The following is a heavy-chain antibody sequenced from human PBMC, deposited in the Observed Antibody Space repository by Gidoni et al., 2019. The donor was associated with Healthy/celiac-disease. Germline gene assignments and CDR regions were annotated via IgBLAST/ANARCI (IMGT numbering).Heavy chain of an antibody. Sequence: EVQLVESGGGLVKPGGSLRLSCAASGFTFSSYRMNWVLQAPGKGLEWVSSSSRSSSYIYYADSVKGRFTISRDNAKNSLYLQMNSLRAEDTAVYYCARQLILGFTMIGPPSSPVWGQGTMVTVSS. CDR1: GFTFSSYR. CDR3: ARQLILGFTMIGPPSSPV. CDR2: SSRSSSYI. D-gene: IGHD3-22*01. J-gene: IGHJ3*01. V-gene: IGHV3-21*01.